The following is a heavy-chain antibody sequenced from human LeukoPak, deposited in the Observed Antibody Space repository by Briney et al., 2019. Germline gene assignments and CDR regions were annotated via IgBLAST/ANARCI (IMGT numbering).Heavy chain of an antibody. V-gene: IGHV1-69*05. D-gene: IGHD6-13*01. CDR1: GGTFSSYA. CDR3: AGDLERGSSWYNY. Sequence: ASVKVSCKASGGTFSSYAISWVRQAPGQGLEWMGGIIPIFGTANYAQKFQGRVTITTDESTSTAYMELSSLRAEDTAVYYCAGDLERGSSWYNYWGQGTLVTVSS. J-gene: IGHJ4*02. CDR2: IIPIFGTA.